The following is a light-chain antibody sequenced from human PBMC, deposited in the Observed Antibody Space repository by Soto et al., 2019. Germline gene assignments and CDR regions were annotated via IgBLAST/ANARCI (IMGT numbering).Light chain of an antibody. V-gene: IGKV3-20*01. J-gene: IGKJ1*01. CDR3: QQYVTSSPRT. CDR2: GIS. CDR1: HTISSSY. Sequence: EIVLTQSPGTLSLSPGERATLSCRASHTISSSYLAWYQQKPGQAPSLLMYGISRRATGIPDRFSGSGSGTDFTLTITRLEPEDFAVYYCQQYVTSSPRTFGQGPKVEIK.